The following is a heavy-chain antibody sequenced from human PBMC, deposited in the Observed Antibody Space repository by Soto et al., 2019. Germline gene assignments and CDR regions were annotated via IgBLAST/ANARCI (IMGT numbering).Heavy chain of an antibody. V-gene: IGHV4-61*01. CDR2: IYYSGST. CDR3: ARDWSGYDAFDI. CDR1: GGSVSSGSYY. D-gene: IGHD3-3*01. J-gene: IGHJ3*02. Sequence: SETLSLTCTVSGGSVSSGSYYWSWIRQPPGKGLEWIGYIYYSGSTNYNPSLKSRVTISVDTSKNQFSLKLSTVTAADTAVYYCARDWSGYDAFDIWGQGTMVTVSS.